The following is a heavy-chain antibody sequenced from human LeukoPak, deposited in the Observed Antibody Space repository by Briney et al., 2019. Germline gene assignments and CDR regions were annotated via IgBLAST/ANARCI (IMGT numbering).Heavy chain of an antibody. CDR1: GGSISSSSFY. CDR2: IYYSGST. CDR3: ASFYCSGGSCYQYYYYYYMDV. D-gene: IGHD2-15*01. J-gene: IGHJ6*03. V-gene: IGHV4-39*01. Sequence: SETLSLTCTVSGGSISSSSFYWGWIRQPPGRGLEWIGSIYYSGSTSYNPSLKSRVTISVDTSKSQFSLKLSSVTAADTAVYYCASFYCSGGSCYQYYYYYYMDVWGKGTTVTISS.